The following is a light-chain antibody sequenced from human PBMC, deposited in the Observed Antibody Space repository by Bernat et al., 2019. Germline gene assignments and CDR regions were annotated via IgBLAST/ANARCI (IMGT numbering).Light chain of an antibody. V-gene: IGKV1-5*03. CDR3: QQYKNYIT. Sequence: DIQMTQSPSSLSASVGDRVTITCQASQDISNYLNWYQQKPGKAPKLLIYKASSLESGVPSRFSGSGSATEFTLTISSLQPDDSAMYYCQQYKNYITFGQGTRLEIK. J-gene: IGKJ5*01. CDR1: QDISNY. CDR2: KAS.